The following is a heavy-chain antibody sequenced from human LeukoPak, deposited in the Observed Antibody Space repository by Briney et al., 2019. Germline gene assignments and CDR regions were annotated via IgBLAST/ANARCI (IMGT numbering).Heavy chain of an antibody. D-gene: IGHD3-3*01. CDR2: IRSKTYGGTT. Sequence: GGSLRLSCTASGFTFGDYAMSWVRQAPGKGLEWVGFIRSKTYGGTTDYAASVKGRFTISRDDSKSTAYLQMNSLKTEDTAVYYCTRDTVGFDFWSGYSEYWGQGTVVTVSS. CDR3: TRDTVGFDFWSGYSEY. V-gene: IGHV3-49*04. J-gene: IGHJ4*02. CDR1: GFTFGDYA.